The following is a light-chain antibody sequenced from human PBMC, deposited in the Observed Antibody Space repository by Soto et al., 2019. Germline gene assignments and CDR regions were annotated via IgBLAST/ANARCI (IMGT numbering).Light chain of an antibody. CDR2: SSN. CDR1: SSNIGSNS. Sequence: QSVLTQPHSASGTPGQRVTISCSGSSSNIGSNSVHWFQQVPGTAPKPLIYSSNQRPSGVPERFSGSKSGTSASLAISGLQSEDEADYYCAAWDDSRNGHIFGTGTKLTVL. V-gene: IGLV1-44*01. J-gene: IGLJ1*01. CDR3: AAWDDSRNGHI.